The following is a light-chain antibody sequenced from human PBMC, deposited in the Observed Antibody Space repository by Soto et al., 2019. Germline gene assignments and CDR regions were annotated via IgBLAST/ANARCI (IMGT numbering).Light chain of an antibody. CDR2: RAS. J-gene: IGKJ1*01. CDR1: QTISTF. CDR3: QQSYSSPPWT. V-gene: IGKV1-39*01. Sequence: DIQMTQSPSSVSASVGERVTISCRACQTISTFLNWYQQKPGTAPRLLVYRASSVNSGVPPRFSGSGSGRDFTLTISSLRPEDIATYFCQQSYSSPPWTFGQGTKV.